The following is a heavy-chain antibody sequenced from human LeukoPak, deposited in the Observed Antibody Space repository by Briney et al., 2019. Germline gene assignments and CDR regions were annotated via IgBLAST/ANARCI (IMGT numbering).Heavy chain of an antibody. Sequence: GGSLRLSCVASGFTFSNFAMSWGRQAPGKGLDWVSASSISGGSTYYAGSVKGRFTISRDNSKNTLYLQMNSLRAEDTALYYCAKGIKWELPFDYWGQGTLVTVSS. J-gene: IGHJ4*02. CDR2: SSISGGST. CDR1: GFTFSNFA. CDR3: AKGIKWELPFDY. D-gene: IGHD1-26*01. V-gene: IGHV3-23*01.